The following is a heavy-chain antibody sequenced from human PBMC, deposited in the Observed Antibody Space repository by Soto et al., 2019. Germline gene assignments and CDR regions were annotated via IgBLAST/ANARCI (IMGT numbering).Heavy chain of an antibody. CDR1: GFAVSSYS. CDR3: TRGRSKIANDDFEY. Sequence: QVQLVESGGGVVQPGTSLRLSCAASGFAVSSYSMHWVRQAPGKGLEWVAAMSFEGNSKYFADSVKGRFKISRDTSKNTWALEMESLGVEDAALYHWTRGRSKIANDDFEYWGQGTQVTVSS. V-gene: IGHV3-30-3*01. D-gene: IGHD2-21*01. J-gene: IGHJ4*02. CDR2: MSFEGNSK.